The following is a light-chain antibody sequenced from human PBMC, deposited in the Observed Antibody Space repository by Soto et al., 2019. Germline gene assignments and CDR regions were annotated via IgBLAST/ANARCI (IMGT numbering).Light chain of an antibody. CDR2: STS. J-gene: IGKJ2*01. CDR1: QSVSTSY. Sequence: EIVLTQSPGTLSLSPGERATLSCRASQSVSTSYLAWYQQKPGQAPRLLIYSTSSRATAIPDRFSGSRSGTDFALIISRLEAQDFAVDYCQQYVGSPPYTFGQGTKLEIK. V-gene: IGKV3-20*01. CDR3: QQYVGSPPYT.